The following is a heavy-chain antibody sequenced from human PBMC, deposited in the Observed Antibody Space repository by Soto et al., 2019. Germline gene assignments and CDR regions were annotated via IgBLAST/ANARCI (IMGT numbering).Heavy chain of an antibody. D-gene: IGHD1-1*01. Sequence: QVQLVQSRAEVKKPGTSVKVSCKASGYSFATYAIHWVRQAPGQGLEWMGWMNPATGNTEYSDKFQDRVTFTRDTSATTAYMELRGLRSEDTAVYYCARRYKSAGWLEPWGQGTLVTVSS. CDR3: ARRYKSAGWLEP. CDR1: GYSFATYA. J-gene: IGHJ5*02. CDR2: MNPATGNT. V-gene: IGHV1-3*01.